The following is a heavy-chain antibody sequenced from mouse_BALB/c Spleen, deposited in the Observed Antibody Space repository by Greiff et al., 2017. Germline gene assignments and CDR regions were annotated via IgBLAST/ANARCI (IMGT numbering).Heavy chain of an antibody. J-gene: IGHJ3*01. Sequence: EVKLVESGGGLVKPGGSLKLSCAASGFTFSSYTMSWVRQTPEKRLEWVATISSGGSYTYYPDSVKGRFTISRDNAKNTLYLQMSSLKSEDTAMYYCTRDFYYDYTWFAYWGQGTLVTVSA. D-gene: IGHD2-4*01. CDR2: ISSGGSYT. CDR1: GFTFSSYT. V-gene: IGHV5-6-4*01. CDR3: TRDFYYDYTWFAY.